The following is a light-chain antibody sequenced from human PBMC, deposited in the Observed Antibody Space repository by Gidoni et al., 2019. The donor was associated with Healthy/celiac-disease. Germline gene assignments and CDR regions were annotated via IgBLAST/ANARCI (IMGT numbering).Light chain of an antibody. J-gene: IGKJ1*01. CDR3: QQYNSYSGT. Sequence: DIHMTHSPSTLSASVGDRVTITCRASQSISSWLAWYQQKPGKAPKLLIYDASSLESGVPSRFSGSGSGTEFTLTISSLKPDDFATYYCQQYNSYSGTFGQGTKVEIK. V-gene: IGKV1-5*01. CDR2: DAS. CDR1: QSISSW.